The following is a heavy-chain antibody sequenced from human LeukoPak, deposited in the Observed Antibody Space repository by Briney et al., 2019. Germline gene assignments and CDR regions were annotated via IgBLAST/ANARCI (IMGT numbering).Heavy chain of an antibody. CDR1: GFAFSAYW. CDR3: VRDLILVWTPGDDFDF. J-gene: IGHJ4*02. CDR2: INEDATTI. D-gene: IGHD3-16*01. Sequence: PGGSLRLSCEASGFAFSAYWMHWVRQAPGKGLEWVSRINEDATTITYADSVKGRFITSRDNSEKSLYLQMNNLRAEDTAVYYCVRDLILVWTPGDDFDFWGQGTQVIVSS. V-gene: IGHV3-74*01.